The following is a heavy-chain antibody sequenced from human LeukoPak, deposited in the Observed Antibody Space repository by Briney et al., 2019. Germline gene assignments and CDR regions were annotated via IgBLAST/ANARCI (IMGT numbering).Heavy chain of an antibody. CDR3: ATDYYDSSGYLGWKY. D-gene: IGHD3-22*01. CDR1: GGTFSSYA. Sequence: GASVKVSCKASGGTFSSYAISWVRQAPGQGLEWMGGFDPEDGETIYAQKFQGRVTMTEDTSTDTAYMELSSLRSEDTAVYYCATDYYDSSGYLGWKYWGQGTLVTVSS. V-gene: IGHV1-24*01. CDR2: FDPEDGET. J-gene: IGHJ4*02.